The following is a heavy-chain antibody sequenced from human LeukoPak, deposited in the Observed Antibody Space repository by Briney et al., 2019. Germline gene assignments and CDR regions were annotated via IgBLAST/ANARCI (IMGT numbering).Heavy chain of an antibody. Sequence: TGGSLRLSCAASGFTFSSYGMSWVRQAPGKGLEWVSAISGSGGSTYYADSVKGRFTISRDNAKNSLYLQMSSLRAEDTAVYYCARDLGVIVHPSDYWGQGTLVTVSS. J-gene: IGHJ4*02. CDR1: GFTFSSYG. V-gene: IGHV3-23*01. CDR3: ARDLGVIVHPSDY. D-gene: IGHD3-16*02. CDR2: ISGSGGST.